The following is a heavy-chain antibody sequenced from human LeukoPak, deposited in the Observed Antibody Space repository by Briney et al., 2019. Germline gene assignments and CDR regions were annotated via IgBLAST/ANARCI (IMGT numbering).Heavy chain of an antibody. V-gene: IGHV3-30*04. Sequence: PGGSLRLSCAASGFTFDTYSFHWVRQSPGKGLDWVALISHDGRRKYYADAVKGRLTISRDDSKNTLSLQMNSLRAEDSSTYYCARDPSFSRGFNFVLSSWGQGTPVTVSS. CDR1: GFTFDTYS. J-gene: IGHJ5*02. D-gene: IGHD5-12*01. CDR2: ISHDGRRK. CDR3: ARDPSFSRGFNFVLSS.